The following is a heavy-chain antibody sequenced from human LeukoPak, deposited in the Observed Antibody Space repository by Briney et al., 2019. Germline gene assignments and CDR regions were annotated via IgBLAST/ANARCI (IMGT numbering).Heavy chain of an antibody. V-gene: IGHV3-23*01. J-gene: IGHJ2*01. Sequence: PGGSLRLSCVASGFSFTSAWMVWVRQAPGKGPEWVSAITGGATTTYYAASVKGRFTISRDNSKNTLYLQMNSLRAEDAAVYYCAKRDGYNPYWYFDLWGRGTLVTVSS. CDR3: AKRDGYNPYWYFDL. CDR2: ITGGATTT. CDR1: GFSFTSAW. D-gene: IGHD5-24*01.